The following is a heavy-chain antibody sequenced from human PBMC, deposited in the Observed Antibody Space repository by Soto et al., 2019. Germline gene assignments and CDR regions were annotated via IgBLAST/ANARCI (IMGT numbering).Heavy chain of an antibody. CDR3: ARPRSHYYDRSAERAFDI. V-gene: IGHV1-69*13. J-gene: IGHJ3*02. D-gene: IGHD3-22*01. CDR2: IIPLFGTT. CDR1: GVTFNNYA. Sequence: GASVKVSCKASGVTFNNYAISWVRQAPGQGLEWMGGIIPLFGTTNYAQKFQGRVTITADESTSTAYMELSSLRSEDTAFYYCARPRSHYYDRSAERAFDIWGQGTMVTVSS.